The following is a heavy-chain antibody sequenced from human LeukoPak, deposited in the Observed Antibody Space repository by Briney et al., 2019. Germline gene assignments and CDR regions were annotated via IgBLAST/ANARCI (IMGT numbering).Heavy chain of an antibody. CDR1: GFTFSSYG. CDR2: IWYDGSNK. Sequence: PGGSLRLSCAASGFTFSSYGMHWVRQAPGKGLEWVAVIWYDGSNKYYADSVKGRFTISRDNSKNTLYLQMNSLRAEDTAVYYRARDGPQSYYDILTGYYQGPFDYWGQGTLVTVSS. V-gene: IGHV3-33*01. D-gene: IGHD3-9*01. CDR3: ARDGPQSYYDILTGYYQGPFDY. J-gene: IGHJ4*02.